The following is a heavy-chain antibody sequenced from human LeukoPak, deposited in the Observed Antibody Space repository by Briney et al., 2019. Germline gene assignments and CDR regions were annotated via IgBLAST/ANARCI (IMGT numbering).Heavy chain of an antibody. CDR2: IIPIFGTA. Sequence: ASAKVSCKASGGTFSSYAISWVRQAPGQGLEWMGGIIPIFGTANHAQKFQGRVTITTDESTSTAYMELSSLRSEDTAVYYCASYRIAAAGSSPFDYWGQGTLVTVSS. CDR1: GGTFSSYA. J-gene: IGHJ4*02. V-gene: IGHV1-69*05. CDR3: ASYRIAAAGSSPFDY. D-gene: IGHD6-13*01.